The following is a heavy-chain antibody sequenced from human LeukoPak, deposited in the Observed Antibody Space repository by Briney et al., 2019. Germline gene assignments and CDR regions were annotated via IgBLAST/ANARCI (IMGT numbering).Heavy chain of an antibody. V-gene: IGHV4-39*07. D-gene: IGHD3-9*01. CDR3: ARRSYDILTAPPTYNWFDP. CDR2: IYYSGST. CDR1: GGSINSRSYY. Sequence: SETLSLTCTVSGGSINSRSYYWGWIRQPPGKGLEWIGNIYYSGSTYYNPSLKSRVTISVDTSKNQFSLKLSSVTAADTAVYYCARRSYDILTAPPTYNWFDPWGQGTLVTVSS. J-gene: IGHJ5*02.